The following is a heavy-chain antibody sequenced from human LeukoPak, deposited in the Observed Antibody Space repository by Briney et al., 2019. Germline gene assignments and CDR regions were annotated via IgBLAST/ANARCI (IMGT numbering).Heavy chain of an antibody. CDR1: GFTFSTYT. Sequence: GGSLRLSCVASGFTFSTYTIGWLRQAPGKGLEWVASISSSSTYIYYADSVKGRFTISRDNAKNSLSLQMSSLRAEDTAVYYCARGGIAAASWGQGTLVTVSS. D-gene: IGHD6-13*01. V-gene: IGHV3-21*01. CDR2: ISSSSTYI. CDR3: ARGGIAAAS. J-gene: IGHJ5*02.